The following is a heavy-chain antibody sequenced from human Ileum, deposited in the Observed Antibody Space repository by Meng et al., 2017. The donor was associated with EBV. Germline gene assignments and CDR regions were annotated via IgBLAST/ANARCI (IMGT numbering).Heavy chain of an antibody. Sequence: GQVGGAGGGWGQPGGSLRLSCAASGFPFSGHGMSWVRQAPVKGLEWVSSISSSGDYIYYADSVKGRFTISRDNSKNTLYLQMESLRAEDTAIYYCAKIGVIGNWYFDLWGRGTLVTVSS. CDR1: GFPFSGHG. CDR3: AKIGVIGNWYFDL. CDR2: ISSSGDYI. D-gene: IGHD2-21*01. V-gene: IGHV3-23*04. J-gene: IGHJ2*01.